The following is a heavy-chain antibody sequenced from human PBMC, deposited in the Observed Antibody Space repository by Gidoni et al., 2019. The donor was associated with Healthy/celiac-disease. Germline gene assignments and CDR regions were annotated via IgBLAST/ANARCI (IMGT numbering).Heavy chain of an antibody. J-gene: IGHJ4*02. D-gene: IGHD1-26*01. CDR3: AREPVPGIVGAVLFDY. CDR1: GYTFTSYY. CDR2: INPSGGST. V-gene: IGHV1-46*01. Sequence: QVQLVQSGAEVKKPGASVKFSCKASGYTFTSYYMPWVRQAPGQGLEWMGIINPSGGSTSYAQKVQGRVTMTRDTSTSTVYMELSSLRSEDTAVYYCAREPVPGIVGAVLFDYWGQGTLVTVSS.